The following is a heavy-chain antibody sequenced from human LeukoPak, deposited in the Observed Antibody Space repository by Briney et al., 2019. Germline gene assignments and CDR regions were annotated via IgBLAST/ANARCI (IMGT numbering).Heavy chain of an antibody. J-gene: IGHJ4*02. CDR1: GFSFSSYW. D-gene: IGHD3-10*01. CDR3: ARYYYASDFDY. CDR2: IRQDGGKK. V-gene: IGHV3-7*01. Sequence: GGSLTLSCTASGFSFSSYWMTWVRQTPEKGLEWVANIRQDGGKKDYVASVKGRFTISRDNAKNSLYLQMNSLRAEDTAVYYCARYYYASDFDYWGQGTLVTVSS.